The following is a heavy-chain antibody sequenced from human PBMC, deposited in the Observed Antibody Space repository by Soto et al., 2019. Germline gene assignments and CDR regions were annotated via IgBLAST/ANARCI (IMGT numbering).Heavy chain of an antibody. CDR1: GGSISSYY. V-gene: IGHV4-59*01. CDR2: IYYSWNT. CDR3: ARAYGYYGMDV. J-gene: IGHJ6*02. D-gene: IGHD4-17*01. Sequence: QVQLQESGPGLVKPSETLSLTCTVSGGSISSYYWSWIRQPPGKGLEWIGYIYYSWNTNYNPSLKSRVTISVDTSKNQFSLKLSSVTAADTAVYYCARAYGYYGMDVWGQGTTVTVSS.